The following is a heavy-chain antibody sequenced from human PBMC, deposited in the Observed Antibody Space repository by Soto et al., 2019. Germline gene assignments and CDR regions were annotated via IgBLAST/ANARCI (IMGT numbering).Heavy chain of an antibody. CDR1: GGSISSGAFY. Sequence: QVQLQESGPRLVKPSQTLSLTCTVSGGSISSGAFYWSWIRQLPGKGLEWIGYIYYNGNTFYNPFLESRITISRDTSKNQFSLRLTSVTAADTAVYFCARGEPYGDFAYWGQGTLVTVSS. CDR3: ARGEPYGDFAY. CDR2: IYYNGNT. V-gene: IGHV4-31*03. J-gene: IGHJ4*02. D-gene: IGHD4-17*01.